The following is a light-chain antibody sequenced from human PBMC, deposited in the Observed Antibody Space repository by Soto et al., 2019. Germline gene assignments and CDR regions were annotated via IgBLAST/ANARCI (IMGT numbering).Light chain of an antibody. V-gene: IGKV3-11*01. CDR3: QQRSNWPLT. CDR2: DAS. J-gene: IGKJ4*01. CDR1: QSVSSY. Sequence: EIVLTQSPATLSLSPGDTATLSCRASQSVSSYLAWYQQKPGQAPRLLIYDASKGATGIPARFSGSGPGTDFTLTISSLEPEDFAVYYCQQRSNWPLTFGGGTKVEIK.